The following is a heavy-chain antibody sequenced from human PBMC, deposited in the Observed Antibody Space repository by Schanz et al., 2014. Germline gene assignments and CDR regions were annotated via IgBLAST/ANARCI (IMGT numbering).Heavy chain of an antibody. V-gene: IGHV3-23*04. CDR3: AKSQGSSFDS. CDR2: FNDGGVNK. J-gene: IGHJ4*02. CDR1: TSIFNHAW. Sequence: EVQLVESGGGLVQPGGSLRLSCVASTSIFNHAWMSWVRQAPGKGLEWVSSFNDGGVNKYYADSVKGRFTISSDNSKSTLYLQMSSLRAEDTAVYYCAKSQGSSFDSWGQGTLVTVSS. D-gene: IGHD6-13*01.